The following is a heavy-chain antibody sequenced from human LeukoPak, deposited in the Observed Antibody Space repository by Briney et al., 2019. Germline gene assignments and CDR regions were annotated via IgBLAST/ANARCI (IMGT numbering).Heavy chain of an antibody. CDR3: AKDRFPESYYYYYGMDV. V-gene: IGHV3-9*01. J-gene: IGHJ6*02. CDR1: GFTFDDYA. CDR2: ISWNSGSI. Sequence: PGGSLRLSCAASGFTFDDYAMHWVRQAPGKGLEWVSGISWNSGSIGYADSVKGRFTISRDNAKNSLYLQMNSLRAEDTALYYCAKDRFPESYYYYYGMDVWGQGTTVTVSS.